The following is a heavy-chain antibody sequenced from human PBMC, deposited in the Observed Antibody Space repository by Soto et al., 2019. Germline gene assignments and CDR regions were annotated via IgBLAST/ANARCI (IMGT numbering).Heavy chain of an antibody. CDR1: GGSFSGYQ. Sequence: QAQLQQWGAGLLKPSETLSLTCAVYGGSFSGYQWSWIRQTPGKGLEWIGGINDSGNINYNPSLKSRVTILIDTPKKQISLKLSSGTAADTAVYYCARGLILWFGELSRRGGYYYYMDVWGKGTTVTVSS. CDR3: ARGLILWFGELSRRGGYYYYMDV. V-gene: IGHV4-34*01. D-gene: IGHD3-10*01. J-gene: IGHJ6*03. CDR2: INDSGNI.